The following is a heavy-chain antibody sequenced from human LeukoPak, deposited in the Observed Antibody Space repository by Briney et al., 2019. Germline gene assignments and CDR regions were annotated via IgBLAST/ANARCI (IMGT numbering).Heavy chain of an antibody. D-gene: IGHD4-17*01. V-gene: IGHV4-34*01. Sequence: SETLSLTCAVYGGSFSGYYWTWIRQPPGKGLEWIGEINHSGSTNYIPSLKSRVTISVDTSNNHFSLRLSSVTAADTAVYYCARGLDGDFSWFDPWGQGTLVTVSS. CDR1: GGSFSGYY. CDR3: ARGLDGDFSWFDP. CDR2: INHSGST. J-gene: IGHJ5*02.